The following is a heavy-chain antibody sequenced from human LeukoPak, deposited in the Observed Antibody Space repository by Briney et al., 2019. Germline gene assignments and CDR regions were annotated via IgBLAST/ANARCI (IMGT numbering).Heavy chain of an antibody. CDR2: ITPGATGGSNM. CDR3: ARDVQAGPGY. CDR1: GFTFSSYV. J-gene: IGHJ4*02. V-gene: IGHV3-21*01. Sequence: GGSLRLSCAASGFTFSSYVMTWVRQAPGKGLEWVSSITPGATGGSNMYYADSVRGRFTISRDNAKNSLYLQMNSLRAEDAAVYYCARDVQAGPGYWGQGTLVTVSS. D-gene: IGHD6-19*01.